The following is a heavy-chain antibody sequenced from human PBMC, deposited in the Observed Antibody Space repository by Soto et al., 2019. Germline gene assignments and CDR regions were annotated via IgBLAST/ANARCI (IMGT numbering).Heavy chain of an antibody. CDR1: GFTFSSYA. CDR2: ISGSGGST. V-gene: IGHV3-23*01. CDR3: AKASIFRSFDY. Sequence: QLGGSLRLSCAASGFTFSSYAMSWVRQAPGKGLEWGSAISGSGGSTYYADSGKGRFTISRDNSKNTLYLQMNSLRAEDTAVYYCAKASIFRSFDYWGQGTLVTVSS. J-gene: IGHJ4*02.